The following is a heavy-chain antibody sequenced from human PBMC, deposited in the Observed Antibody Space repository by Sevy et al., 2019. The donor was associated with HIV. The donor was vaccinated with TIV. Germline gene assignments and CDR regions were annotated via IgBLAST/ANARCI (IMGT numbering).Heavy chain of an antibody. CDR1: GFTFSTYS. D-gene: IGHD2-15*01. CDR3: ARDDIVARDYFDY. J-gene: IGHJ4*02. V-gene: IGHV3-21*01. Sequence: GGSLRLSCVASGFTFSTYSMNWVRRAPGKGLEWVSSISSSSNYIDYADSVKGRFTISRDNAKNSLYLHMNSLRAEDTAVYYSARDDIVARDYFDYWGQGTLVTVSS. CDR2: ISSSSNYI.